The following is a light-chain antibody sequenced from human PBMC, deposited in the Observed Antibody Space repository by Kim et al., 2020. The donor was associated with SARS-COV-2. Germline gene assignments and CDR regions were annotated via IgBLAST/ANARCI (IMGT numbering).Light chain of an antibody. Sequence: QPVLTQSPSASASLGASVKLTCTLRSGHSSYAIAWHQQQPEKGPRYLMKINSDGSHNKGDGVPERFSGSSSGAERYLTISSLQSEDEADYYCQTWGTGIQDVVFGGWTQLTVL. J-gene: IGLJ2*01. V-gene: IGLV4-69*01. CDR2: INSDGSH. CDR3: QTWGTGIQDVV. CDR1: SGHSSYA.